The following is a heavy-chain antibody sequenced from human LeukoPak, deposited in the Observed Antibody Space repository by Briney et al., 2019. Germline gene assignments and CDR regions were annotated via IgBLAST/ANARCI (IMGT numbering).Heavy chain of an antibody. CDR1: GGSIDSTNW. CDR3: ARSPIRAQLGYNWFDP. Sequence: SETLSLTCDVSGGSIDSTNWWNWVRQPPGKGLEWIGSIYYSGSTYYNPSLKSRVTISVDTSKNQFSLKLSSVTAADTAVYYCARSPIRAQLGYNWFDPWGQGTLVTVSS. CDR2: IYYSGST. D-gene: IGHD6-6*01. V-gene: IGHV4-39*01. J-gene: IGHJ5*02.